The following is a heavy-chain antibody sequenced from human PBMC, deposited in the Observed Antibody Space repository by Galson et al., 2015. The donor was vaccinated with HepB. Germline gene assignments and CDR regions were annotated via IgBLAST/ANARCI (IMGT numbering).Heavy chain of an antibody. J-gene: IGHJ4*02. CDR3: ATDDGPPALYYYDSSGYPRD. CDR2: ISTSSSTI. Sequence: SLRLSCAASGFTFSTYNMNWVRQAPGKGLEWVSYISTSSSTIYYADSVKGRFTISRDNTKNSLYLQMNSLRAEDTAVYYCATDDGPPALYYYDSSGYPRDWGQGTLVTVSS. V-gene: IGHV3-48*01. D-gene: IGHD3-22*01. CDR1: GFTFSTYN.